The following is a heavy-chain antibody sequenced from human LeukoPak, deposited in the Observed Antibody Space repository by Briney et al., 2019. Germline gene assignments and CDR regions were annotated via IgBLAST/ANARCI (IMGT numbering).Heavy chain of an antibody. CDR2: VSSSGTT. J-gene: IGHJ5*02. CDR3: ARDGSSWYGWFDP. V-gene: IGHV4-61*02. Sequence: SETLSLTCTVSGGSISSGTYYWTWIRQPAGKGLEWIGRVSSSGTTNYNPYNPSLKSRVTISVDTSKNQFSLKLSSVTAADMAVYYCARDGSSWYGWFDPWGQGTLVTVSS. D-gene: IGHD6-13*01. CDR1: GGSISSGTYY.